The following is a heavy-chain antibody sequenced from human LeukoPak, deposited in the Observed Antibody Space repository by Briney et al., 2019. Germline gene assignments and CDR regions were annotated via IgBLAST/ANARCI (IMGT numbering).Heavy chain of an antibody. V-gene: IGHV3-48*04. J-gene: IGHJ6*03. CDR2: ISSSSSTI. CDR1: GFTFSSYS. CDR3: ARALISSSWSNYYYMDV. D-gene: IGHD6-13*01. Sequence: GGSLRLSCAASGFTFSSYSMMWVRQAPGKGLEWVSYISSSSSTIYYADSEKGRFTISRDNAKNSLYLQMNSLRAEDTAVYYCARALISSSWSNYYYMDVWGKGTTVTVSS.